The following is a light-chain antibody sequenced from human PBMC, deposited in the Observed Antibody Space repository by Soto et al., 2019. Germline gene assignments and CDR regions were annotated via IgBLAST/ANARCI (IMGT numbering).Light chain of an antibody. CDR2: GAS. Sequence: EIVMTQSPATLSVSPGERATLSCRASQSVGSDLAWYQQRPGQAPRLVIFGASTRATGIPARFSGSGSGTEFTLTISSLQSEDLAVYYCQQYNNWPPYTFGQGTKLDIK. V-gene: IGKV3-15*01. CDR3: QQYNNWPPYT. CDR1: QSVGSD. J-gene: IGKJ2*01.